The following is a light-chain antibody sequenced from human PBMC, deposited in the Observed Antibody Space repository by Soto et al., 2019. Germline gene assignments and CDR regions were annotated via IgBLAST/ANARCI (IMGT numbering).Light chain of an antibody. CDR3: QQNYSSRKT. J-gene: IGKJ4*01. Sequence: DIQMTQSPSSLSASVGDRVTITCRASQSISNYLNWYQQKPGKAPKLLIYAASSLQSGVPSRFSGSGSGTDFTLTISSLQPEDFASYYCQQNYSSRKTFGGGTKVEI. V-gene: IGKV1-39*01. CDR1: QSISNY. CDR2: AAS.